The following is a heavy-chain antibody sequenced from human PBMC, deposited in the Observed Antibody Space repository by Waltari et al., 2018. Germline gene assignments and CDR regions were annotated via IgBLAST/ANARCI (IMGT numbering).Heavy chain of an antibody. Sequence: EVNLVESGGGLVQPGGSLRLSCAASGFLVEATYMTWVRQAPGKGLEWVSVIYSGITTYYADSAKDRFIISRDNSKNTLFLQMNSLRAEDTAVYYCAMGHCTGGSCHSGDNFDLWGQGTLVTVSS. V-gene: IGHV3-53*01. J-gene: IGHJ4*02. CDR1: GFLVEATY. CDR2: IYSGITT. D-gene: IGHD2-15*01. CDR3: AMGHCTGGSCHSGDNFDL.